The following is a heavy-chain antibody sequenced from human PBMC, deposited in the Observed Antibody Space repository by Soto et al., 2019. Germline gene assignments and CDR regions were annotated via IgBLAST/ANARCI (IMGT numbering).Heavy chain of an antibody. D-gene: IGHD3-3*01. Sequence: QVRLVQSGAEVKKPGSSVKVSCEASGGTFSSYAVTWVRQAPGQGLAWMGGIIPIVTTPNYAQKFHGRLTISEDKSTSTSYMELSSLRSADTGVYYCAIVCYNFWSRYHYYGMDVWGQGTTVIVSS. V-gene: IGHV1-69*06. CDR2: IIPIVTTP. CDR3: AIVCYNFWSRYHYYGMDV. CDR1: GGTFSSYA. J-gene: IGHJ6*02.